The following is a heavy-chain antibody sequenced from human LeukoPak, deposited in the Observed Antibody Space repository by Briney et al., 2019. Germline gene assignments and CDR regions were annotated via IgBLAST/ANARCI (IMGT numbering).Heavy chain of an antibody. CDR3: ARHFLYDFWSGYPEVFDY. V-gene: IGHV4-39*01. CDR1: GGSISSSSYY. D-gene: IGHD3-3*01. CDR2: IYYSGST. J-gene: IGHJ4*02. Sequence: SETLSLTCTVSGGSISSSSYYWGWIRQPPGKGLEWIGRIYYSGSTYYNPSLKSRVTISVDTAKNQFSLKLSTVTAADTAVYYCARHFLYDFWSGYPEVFDYWGQGTLVTVSS.